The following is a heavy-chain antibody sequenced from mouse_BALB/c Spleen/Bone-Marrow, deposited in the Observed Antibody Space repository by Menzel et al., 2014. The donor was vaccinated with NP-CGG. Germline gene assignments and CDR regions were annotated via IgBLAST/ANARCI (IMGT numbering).Heavy chain of an antibody. CDR2: IYPYNGVS. V-gene: IGHV1-31*01. J-gene: IGHJ1*01. CDR3: ESRGEYFDV. CDR1: GYSFTGYY. Sequence: EVQLQQSGPELVKPGASVKISCKASGYSFTGYYMHWVKQSYGNSLDWIGYIYPYNGVSSYNQKFKGKATLTVDKSSSTAYMELRSLTSDDSAVYYCESRGEYFDVWGAGTTVTVSS.